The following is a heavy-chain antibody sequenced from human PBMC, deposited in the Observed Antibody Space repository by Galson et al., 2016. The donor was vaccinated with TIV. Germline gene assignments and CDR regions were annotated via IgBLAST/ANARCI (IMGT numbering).Heavy chain of an antibody. V-gene: IGHV3-11*06. CDR1: GFTFGDYY. CDR3: ARDLGDTPTFCVGDCYLDALDI. CDR2: ISSTGDYT. J-gene: IGHJ3*02. Sequence: SLRLSCAASGFTFGDYYMTWIRQAPGQGLEWVASISSTGDYTYYAGSVKGRFTISRDSAKNSLYVQVDSLRAEDSAVYFCARDLGDTPTFCVGDCYLDALDIWGQGAMVTVSS. D-gene: IGHD2-21*02.